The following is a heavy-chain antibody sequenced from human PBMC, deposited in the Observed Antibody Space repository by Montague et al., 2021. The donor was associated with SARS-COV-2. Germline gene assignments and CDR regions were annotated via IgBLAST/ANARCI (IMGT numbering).Heavy chain of an antibody. V-gene: IGHV3-30*04. Sequence: SLRLSCAASGFTFSSYAMHWVRQAPGKGLEWVAVISYDGSNKYYADSVKGRFTISRDNSKNTPYLQMNSLRAEDTAVYYCARDDPYSSGWFDAFDIWGQGTMVTVSS. CDR3: ARDDPYSSGWFDAFDI. CDR1: GFTFSSYA. J-gene: IGHJ3*02. D-gene: IGHD6-19*01. CDR2: ISYDGSNK.